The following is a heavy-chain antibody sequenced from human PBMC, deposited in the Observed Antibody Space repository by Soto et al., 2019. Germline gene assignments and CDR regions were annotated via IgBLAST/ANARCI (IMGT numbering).Heavy chain of an antibody. D-gene: IGHD4-17*01. CDR2: IIPIFGTA. J-gene: IGHJ4*02. V-gene: IGHV1-69*12. Sequence: QVQLVQSGAEVKKPGSSVKVSCKASGGTFSSYAISWVRQAPGQGLEWMGGIIPIFGTANYAQKFQGRVTINADESTSTGYMELSSLRSEDPAVYYCARGANGYGDFFDYWGQGTLVTVSS. CDR1: GGTFSSYA. CDR3: ARGANGYGDFFDY.